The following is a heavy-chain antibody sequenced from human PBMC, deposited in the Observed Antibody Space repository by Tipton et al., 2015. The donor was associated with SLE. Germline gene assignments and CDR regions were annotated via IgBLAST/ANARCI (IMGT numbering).Heavy chain of an antibody. D-gene: IGHD6-13*01. Sequence: TLSLTCTVSGGSISSGSYYWSWIRQPAGKGLEWIGRIYTSGSTNYNPSLKSRVTISVDTSKNQFSLKLSSVTAADTAVYYCARMSGRIAADSYYYMDVLGKGTTVTVSS. J-gene: IGHJ6*03. V-gene: IGHV4-61*02. CDR2: IYTSGST. CDR3: ARMSGRIAADSYYYMDV. CDR1: GGSISSGSYY.